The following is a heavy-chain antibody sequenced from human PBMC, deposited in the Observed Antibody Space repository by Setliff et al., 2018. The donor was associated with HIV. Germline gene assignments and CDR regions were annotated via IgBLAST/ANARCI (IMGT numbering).Heavy chain of an antibody. CDR2: IYTSGST. CDR3: ASYDILTGYYGHYFDY. J-gene: IGHJ4*02. D-gene: IGHD3-9*01. CDR1: GGSISNYY. V-gene: IGHV4-4*08. Sequence: SETLSLTCTVSGGSISNYYWSWIRQPPGKGLEWIGYIYTSGSTDYNPSLKSRVTISVDTSKNQFSLKLSSVTAADTAVYYCASYDILTGYYGHYFDYWGQGTLVTVSS.